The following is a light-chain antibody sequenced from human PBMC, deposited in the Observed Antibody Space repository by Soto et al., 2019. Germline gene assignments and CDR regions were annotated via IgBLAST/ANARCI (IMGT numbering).Light chain of an antibody. CDR2: DAS. CDR1: QSISSW. Sequence: DILMTQSPSTLSASVGDRVTITCRASQSISSWLAWYQQKPGKAPKLLIYDASSLESGVPSRFTGRGSGPEFTLTISSLQRDDFATYSCQQYNSYWTFGQGTKVEIK. V-gene: IGKV1-5*01. J-gene: IGKJ1*01. CDR3: QQYNSYWT.